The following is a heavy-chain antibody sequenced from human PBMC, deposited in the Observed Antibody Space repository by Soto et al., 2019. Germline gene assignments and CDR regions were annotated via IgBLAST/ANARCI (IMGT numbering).Heavy chain of an antibody. Sequence: QVQLVESGGGVVQPGRSLRLSCAASGFTFSSYGMHWVRQAPGKGLEWVALIWYDGTNTYYADSVKGRFTISRDNSKNTLYLQMNSRRAEATAVYYCAKKWVPGDCRGGSCCRFDYWGQGPLVTVSS. D-gene: IGHD2-15*01. CDR2: IWYDGTNT. V-gene: IGHV3-33*06. CDR1: GFTFSSYG. J-gene: IGHJ4*02. CDR3: AKKWVPGDCRGGSCCRFDY.